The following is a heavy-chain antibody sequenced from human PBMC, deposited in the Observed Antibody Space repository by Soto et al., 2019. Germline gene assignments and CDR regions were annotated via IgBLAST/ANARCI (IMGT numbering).Heavy chain of an antibody. CDR1: GDSVSSNSAA. D-gene: IGHD4-17*01. CDR3: AGASSLRWYYKGV. V-gene: IGHV6-1*01. Sequence: SQTLSLTCVISGDSVSSNSAAWNWIRQSPSRGLEWLGRTYYRSRWYNDYAVSVRSRITVNADTSKNQFSLHLNSVTPEDTAVCYWAGASSLRWYYKGVWDKGTTVTV. CDR2: TYYRSRWYN. J-gene: IGHJ6*03.